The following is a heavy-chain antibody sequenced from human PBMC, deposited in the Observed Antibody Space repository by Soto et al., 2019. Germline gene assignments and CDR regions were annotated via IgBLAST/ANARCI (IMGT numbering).Heavy chain of an antibody. D-gene: IGHD3-22*01. CDR1: GFTFRSYA. CDR3: AKEEPSTYYYDSSGSFDY. V-gene: IGHV3-23*01. CDR2: ISGSGGST. J-gene: IGHJ4*02. Sequence: GGSLSLSCPVSGFTFRSYAMSWVRLAPGKGLEWVSAISGSGGSTYYADSVKGRFTISRDNSKNTLYLQMNSLRAEDTAVYYCAKEEPSTYYYDSSGSFDYWGQGT.